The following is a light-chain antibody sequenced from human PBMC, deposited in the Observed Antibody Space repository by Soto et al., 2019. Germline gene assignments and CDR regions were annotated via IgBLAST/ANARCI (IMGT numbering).Light chain of an antibody. CDR2: DVT. Sequence: QAVVTQPASVSGSPGQSITISCTGTSNDVGGYNYVSWYQQYPGKAPKLIIFDVTNRPSGVSTRFSGSKSGNRASLTISGLQAEDEADYYCSSYTTTTTSCVFGTGTQLTVL. CDR1: SNDVGGYNY. V-gene: IGLV2-14*01. CDR3: SSYTTTTTSCV. J-gene: IGLJ7*01.